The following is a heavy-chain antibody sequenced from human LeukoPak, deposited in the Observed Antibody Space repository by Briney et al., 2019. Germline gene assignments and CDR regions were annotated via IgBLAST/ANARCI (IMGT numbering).Heavy chain of an antibody. CDR2: IFYSGST. V-gene: IGHV4-59*01. D-gene: IGHD6-19*01. CDR1: GGSISSYY. Sequence: SETLSLTCTVSGGSISSYYWSWIRQPPGKGLGWIGYIFYSGSTNYNPSLKSRVTISIDTSKNQFSLKLSSVTAADTAVYYCALIAVAGKLIDYWGQGTLVTVSS. CDR3: ALIAVAGKLIDY. J-gene: IGHJ4*02.